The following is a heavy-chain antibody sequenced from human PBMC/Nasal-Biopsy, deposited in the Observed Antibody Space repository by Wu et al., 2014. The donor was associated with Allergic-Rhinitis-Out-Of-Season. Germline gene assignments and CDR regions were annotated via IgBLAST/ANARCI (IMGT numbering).Heavy chain of an antibody. Sequence: TLSLTCTVSRGSISTYYWSWIRQPQDGDVSGLRISITVGAPNITLLKSRVTISVDTSKNQISLNLRSVTAADTAVYYCARAGVGIDYGDSDGPAGSHAFDIWGQGTMVTVSS. CDR1: RGSISTYY. J-gene: IGHJ3*02. CDR3: ARAGVGIDYGDSDGPAGSHAFDI. V-gene: IGHV4-59*01. D-gene: IGHD4-17*01. CDR2: SITVGAP.